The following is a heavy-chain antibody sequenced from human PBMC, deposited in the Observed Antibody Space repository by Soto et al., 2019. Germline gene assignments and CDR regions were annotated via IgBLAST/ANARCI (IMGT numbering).Heavy chain of an antibody. D-gene: IGHD3-9*01. V-gene: IGHV2-5*02. Sequence: ITLKESGPTLVKPTQTLTLTCTFSGFSLNTRGVGVGWIRQPPGKALEWLALISWDGEKLYSPSLKSRLTPPQATSEYQVVLTMTNLVPLDTATYYCALRRGDVLTGQYCFGYRCQGTLVTVSS. CDR3: ALRRGDVLTGQYCFGY. CDR1: GFSLNTRGVG. CDR2: ISWDGEK. J-gene: IGHJ4*02.